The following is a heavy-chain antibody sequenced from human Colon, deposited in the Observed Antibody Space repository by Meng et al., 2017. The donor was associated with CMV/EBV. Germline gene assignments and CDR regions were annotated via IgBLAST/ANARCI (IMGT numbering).Heavy chain of an antibody. CDR2: IKQDGSEK. V-gene: IGHV3-7*01. D-gene: IGHD2-2*01. Sequence: GESLKISCAASGFTFSSYWMSWVRQAPGKGLEWVANIKQDGSEKYYVDSVKGRFTISRDNAKNSLYLQMNSLRAEDTAVYYCARDRCRYCSSTSCYYYGMDVWGQGTTVTVSS. J-gene: IGHJ6*02. CDR1: GFTFSSYW. CDR3: ARDRCRYCSSTSCYYYGMDV.